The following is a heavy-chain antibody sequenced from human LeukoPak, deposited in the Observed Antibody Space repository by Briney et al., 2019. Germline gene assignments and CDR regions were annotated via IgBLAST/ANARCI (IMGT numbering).Heavy chain of an antibody. CDR1: GDXISSYY. J-gene: IGHJ4*02. V-gene: IGHV4-4*07. CDR3: ARGYYYGSGSPQFDY. D-gene: IGHD3-10*01. CDR2: IYTSGYT. Sequence: SETLSLTCTVSGDXISSYYWSWIRQPAGKGLEWIGRIYTSGYTNYNPSLKSRVAMSLDTSKNQFSLKLSSVTAADTAVYYCARGYYYGSGSPQFDYWGQGTLVTVSS.